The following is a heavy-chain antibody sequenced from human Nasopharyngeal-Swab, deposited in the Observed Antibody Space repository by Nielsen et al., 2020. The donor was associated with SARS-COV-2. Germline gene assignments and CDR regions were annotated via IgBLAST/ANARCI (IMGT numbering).Heavy chain of an antibody. CDR1: GGSFSGYY. V-gene: IGHV4-34*01. D-gene: IGHD6-6*01. J-gene: IGHJ6*02. CDR2: INHSGST. Sequence: SETPSLTCAVYGGSFSGYYWSWIRQPPGKGLEWIGEINHSGSTNYNPSLKSRVTISVDTSKNQFSLKLSSVTAADTAVYYCARGRGSIAARHWYYGMDVWGQGTTVTVSS. CDR3: ARGRGSIAARHWYYGMDV.